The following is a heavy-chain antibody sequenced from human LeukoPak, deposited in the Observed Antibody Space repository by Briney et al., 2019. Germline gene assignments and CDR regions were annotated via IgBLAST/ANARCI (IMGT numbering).Heavy chain of an antibody. V-gene: IGHV3-33*01. Sequence: PGGSLRLSCAASGFTFTNYGMHWVRQVPGKGLEWVAVIWYDGNKKYYADSVKGRFTISRDNSKNTLYLQMNSLRAEDTAVYYCARERGDGAKTYYYCGMDVWGQGTTVTVSS. CDR1: GFTFTNYG. CDR3: ARERGDGAKTYYYCGMDV. CDR2: IWYDGNKK. D-gene: IGHD5-24*01. J-gene: IGHJ6*02.